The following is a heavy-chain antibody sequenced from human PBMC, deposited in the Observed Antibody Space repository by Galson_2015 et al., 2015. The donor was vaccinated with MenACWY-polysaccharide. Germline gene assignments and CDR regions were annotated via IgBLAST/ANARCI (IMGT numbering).Heavy chain of an antibody. J-gene: IGHJ6*02. CDR2: FDPEDGET. CDR1: GYTLTELF. D-gene: IGHD2/OR15-2a*01. V-gene: IGHV1-24*01. Sequence: SVKVSCKVSGYTLTELFMHWVRQAPGKGLEWMGGFDPEDGETIYAQKFQGRVTMTEDTSTDTAYMELSSLRSEDTAVYYCATADSTSVQALYYYGMDVWGQGTTVTVSS. CDR3: ATADSTSVQALYYYGMDV.